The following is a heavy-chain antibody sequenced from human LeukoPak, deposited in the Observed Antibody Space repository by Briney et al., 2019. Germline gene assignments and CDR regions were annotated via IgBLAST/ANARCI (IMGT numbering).Heavy chain of an antibody. CDR3: ARVRFLEWFRGDYFDY. Sequence: GGSLRLSCAASEFLFSNYWMHWVRQVPGEGLVWVSRIDSDGSPTAYADSVEGRFTISRDNAKNSLYLQMNSLRAEDTAVYYCARVRFLEWFRGDYFDYWGQGTLVTVSS. CDR1: EFLFSNYW. J-gene: IGHJ4*02. V-gene: IGHV3-74*01. D-gene: IGHD3-3*01. CDR2: IDSDGSPT.